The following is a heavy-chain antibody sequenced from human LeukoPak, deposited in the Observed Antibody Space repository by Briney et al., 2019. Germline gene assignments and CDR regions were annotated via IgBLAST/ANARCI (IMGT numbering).Heavy chain of an antibody. D-gene: IGHD2-15*01. CDR3: ARDISGPVGYFQH. J-gene: IGHJ1*01. Sequence: GASVKVSCKASGGPFSMLAISWVREAPGQGLEWMGDIMPVYGTANYAQNFQGRVTITTDESTSTGYMELSRLTSEDTAVYYCARDISGPVGYFQHWGQGTLVTVSS. CDR2: IMPVYGTA. V-gene: IGHV1-69*05. CDR1: GGPFSMLA.